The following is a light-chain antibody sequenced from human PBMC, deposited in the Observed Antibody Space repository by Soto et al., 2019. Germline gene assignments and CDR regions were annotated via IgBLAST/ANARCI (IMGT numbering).Light chain of an antibody. Sequence: EVVLTQSPGTLSLSPGERATLSCRASQSVSSTYLAWYQQKPGQAPRLLIYGASSRATGIPDRFSGSGSGTDFTLTISRLEPEDFAVYYCQQYGGSPPTFGQRTKVDIK. CDR1: QSVSSTY. CDR2: GAS. V-gene: IGKV3-20*01. J-gene: IGKJ1*01. CDR3: QQYGGSPPT.